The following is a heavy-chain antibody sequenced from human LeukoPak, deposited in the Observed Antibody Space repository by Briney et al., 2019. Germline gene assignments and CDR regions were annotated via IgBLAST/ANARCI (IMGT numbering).Heavy chain of an antibody. J-gene: IGHJ4*02. V-gene: IGHV3-73*01. CDR2: IRSKSNSYVT. D-gene: IGHD4-17*01. CDR1: GFTFSDSA. Sequence: GGSLRLSCAGSGFTFSDSAVHWVRQASGKGLEWVARIRSKSNSYVTAFAASVKGRFTISRDDSKNTAYLQMNSLKTEDTAVYYSTRPQIDYGDYFDYWGQGTVVTVSS. CDR3: TRPQIDYGDYFDY.